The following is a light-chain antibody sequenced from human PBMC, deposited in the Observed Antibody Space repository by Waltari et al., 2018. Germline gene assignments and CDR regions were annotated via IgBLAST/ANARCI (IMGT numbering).Light chain of an antibody. J-gene: IGKJ4*01. CDR2: GAS. CDR1: QTVRTTY. CDR3: QQYDISPLT. V-gene: IGKV3-20*01. Sequence: EIVLTQSTGTLSLSPGERDTLSCRASQTVRTTYLAWYQQKPGQAPTILIYGASSRATGIPDRFSGSGSGTDFSLTISSLEPEDFAVYYCQQYDISPLTFGGGTRVEIK.